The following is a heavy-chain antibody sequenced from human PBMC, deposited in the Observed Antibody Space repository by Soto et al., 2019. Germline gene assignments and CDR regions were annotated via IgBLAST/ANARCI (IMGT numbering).Heavy chain of an antibody. CDR1: GGSISSGGYY. CDR2: IYYSGST. CDR3: ARGVIMYFDY. J-gene: IGHJ4*02. D-gene: IGHD3-10*01. V-gene: IGHV4-31*03. Sequence: SETLSLTCTVSGGSISSGGYYWSWIRQHPGKGLEWIGYIYYSGSTYYNPSLKSRVTISVDTSKNQFSLKLSSVTAADTAVYYCARGVIMYFDYWGQGTLVTVSS.